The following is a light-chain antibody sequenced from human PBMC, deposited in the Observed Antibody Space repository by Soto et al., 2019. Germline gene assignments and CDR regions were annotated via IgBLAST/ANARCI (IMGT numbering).Light chain of an antibody. CDR3: PSYDVSPDHYV. CDR1: TSNIGAPYD. V-gene: IGLV1-40*01. CDR2: ADN. Sequence: SVLTQPPSVSGTPGQRVSISCTGSTSNIGAPYDVHWYHHLPETAPKLLIYADNKRPSGVPDRFSGYKSGTSASLAITRLQDEDEADYYRPSYDVSPDHYVIGNGTKVTV. J-gene: IGLJ1*01.